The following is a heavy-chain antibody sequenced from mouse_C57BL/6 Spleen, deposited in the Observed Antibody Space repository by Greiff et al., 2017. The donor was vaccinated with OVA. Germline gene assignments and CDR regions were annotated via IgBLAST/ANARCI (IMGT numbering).Heavy chain of an antibody. D-gene: IGHD1-1*01. J-gene: IGHJ4*01. CDR2: ISYDGSN. V-gene: IGHV3-6*01. Sequence: EVQLQESGPGLVKPSQSLSLTCSVTGYSITSGYYWNRIRQFPGNKLEWMGYISYDGSNNYNPSLKNRISITRDTSKNQFFLKLNSVTTEDTATYYCARDGSSYGAMDYWGQGTSVTVSS. CDR1: GYSITSGYY. CDR3: ARDGSSYGAMDY.